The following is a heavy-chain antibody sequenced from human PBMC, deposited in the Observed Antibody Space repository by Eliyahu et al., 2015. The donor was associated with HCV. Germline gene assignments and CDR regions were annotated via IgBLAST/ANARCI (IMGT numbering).Heavy chain of an antibody. CDR3: AKCLGGIDPFDY. D-gene: IGHD2-21*01. CDR1: GFTFSSYA. CDR2: IYNGGDAT. V-gene: IGHV3-23*01. Sequence: EVQLLESGGGLVQPGGSLRLSCVTSGFTFSSYAMGWVRQAPGKGLGWVSSIYNGGDATFYADSVKGRFTISRDNSKNTLYLQMNSLRAEDTAIYYCAKCLGGIDPFDYWGQGTLVTVSS. J-gene: IGHJ4*02.